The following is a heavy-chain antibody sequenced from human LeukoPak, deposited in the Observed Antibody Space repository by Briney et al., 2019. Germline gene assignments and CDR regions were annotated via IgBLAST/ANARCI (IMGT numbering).Heavy chain of an antibody. CDR2: ISYDGSNE. V-gene: IGHV3-30*03. Sequence: GGSLRLSCAASGFTFTGYAMSWVRQAPGKGLEWVAVISYDGSNEYYADSVKGRFTISRDNSKNTLYLQMNSLRAEDTAVYYCAASTPDYGDYGFDPWGQGTLVTVSS. D-gene: IGHD4-17*01. CDR3: AASTPDYGDYGFDP. J-gene: IGHJ5*02. CDR1: GFTFTGYA.